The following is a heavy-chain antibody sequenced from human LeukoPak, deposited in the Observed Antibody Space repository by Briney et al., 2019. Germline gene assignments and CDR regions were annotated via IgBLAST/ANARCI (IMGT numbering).Heavy chain of an antibody. CDR2: IYDSGNT. D-gene: IGHD3-10*01. Sequence: PSETLSLTCTVSGPFIKTYYWSWIRQVPGKGLEWIGHIYDSGNTNYNPSLKSRVTILADTSKSQFSLKLNSVTAADTAVYYCARGSVNYGSGRTYYFDYWGQGTLVTVSS. J-gene: IGHJ4*02. V-gene: IGHV4-59*01. CDR1: GPFIKTYY. CDR3: ARGSVNYGSGRTYYFDY.